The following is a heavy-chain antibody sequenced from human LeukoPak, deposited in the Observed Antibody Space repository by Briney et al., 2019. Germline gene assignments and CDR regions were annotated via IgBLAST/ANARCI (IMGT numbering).Heavy chain of an antibody. CDR1: GGSIRSSNSF. D-gene: IGHD6-25*01. J-gene: IGHJ4*02. Sequence: SETLSLTCSVSGGSIRSSNSFWGWIRQPPGERLEWIATIYYNGNTYYNSSLQSRVTISVDTSTNQFSLKLNSVIAADTAVYYCARATAAPSSYFFDHWGQGTLVTVSS. CDR3: ARATAAPSSYFFDH. V-gene: IGHV4-39*07. CDR2: IYYNGNT.